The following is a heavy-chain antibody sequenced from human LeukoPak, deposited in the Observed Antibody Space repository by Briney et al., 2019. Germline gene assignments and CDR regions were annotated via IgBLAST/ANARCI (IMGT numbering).Heavy chain of an antibody. CDR2: ISYDGSNK. Sequence: GGSLRLSCAASGFTFDDYAMHWVRQAPGKGLEWVAVISYDGSNKYYADSVKGRFTISRDNSKNTLYLQMNSLRAEDTAVYYCARDAAYYDSSGYYLLDYWGQGTLVTVSS. CDR1: GFTFDDYA. D-gene: IGHD3-22*01. J-gene: IGHJ4*02. CDR3: ARDAAYYDSSGYYLLDY. V-gene: IGHV3-30-3*01.